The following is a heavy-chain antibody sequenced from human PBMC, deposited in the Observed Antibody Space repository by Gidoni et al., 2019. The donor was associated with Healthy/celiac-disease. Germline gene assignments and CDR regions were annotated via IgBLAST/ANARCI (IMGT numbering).Heavy chain of an antibody. CDR3: TTGEPAEPYYDILTGYNY. CDR2: IKRKTDGGTT. D-gene: IGHD3-9*01. J-gene: IGHJ4*02. CDR1: GFTYSNAW. Sequence: EVQLVESGGGLVKPGGSIRLSCAASGFTYSNAWMSWVRQAPGKGLGWVGRIKRKTDGGTTDYAAPVKGRFTISRYDSKNTLYLQMNSLKTEDTAVYYCTTGEPAEPYYDILTGYNYWGQGTLVTVSS. V-gene: IGHV3-15*01.